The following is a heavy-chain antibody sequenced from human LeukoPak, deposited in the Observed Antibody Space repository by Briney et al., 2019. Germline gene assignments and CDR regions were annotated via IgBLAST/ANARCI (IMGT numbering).Heavy chain of an antibody. CDR2: ISWEGDTT. Sequence: GGSLRLSCAASGFTFDDYAMPWVRQAPGKGLEWVSLISWEGDTTYYADSVRGRFTISRDNSKNSLYLQMNSLTADDTAFYYCTRDTDYGSATNYFDHWGQGTLVSVSS. CDR3: TRDTDYGSATNYFDH. D-gene: IGHD3-10*01. J-gene: IGHJ4*02. CDR1: GFTFDDYA. V-gene: IGHV3-43D*04.